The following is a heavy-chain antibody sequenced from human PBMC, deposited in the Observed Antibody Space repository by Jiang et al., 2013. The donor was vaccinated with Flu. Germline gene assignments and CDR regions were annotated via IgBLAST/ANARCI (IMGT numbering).Heavy chain of an antibody. V-gene: IGHV3-48*02. D-gene: IGHD3-10*01. Sequence: QLVESGGGLIQPGGSLRLSCAASGFSFSGHSMNWVRQAPGKGLEWVSYISLAGDDIYYADSVEGRFTISRDNAKNSLYLQMNSLRDEDTGVYYCARYGSGSYLRDPFDYWGQGTLVTVSS. CDR1: GFSFSGHS. CDR3: ARYGSGSYLRDPFDY. J-gene: IGHJ4*02. CDR2: ISLAGDDI.